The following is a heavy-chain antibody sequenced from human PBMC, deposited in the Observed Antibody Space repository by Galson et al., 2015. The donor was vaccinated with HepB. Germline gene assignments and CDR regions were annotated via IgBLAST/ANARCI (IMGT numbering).Heavy chain of an antibody. CDR2: IIPIFGTA. Sequence: SVKVSCKASGGTFSSYAISWVRQAPGQGLEWMGGIIPIFGTANYAQKFQGRVTITADESTSTAYMELSSLRSEDTAVYYCARDRGYCSGGSCYGGLDYWGQGTLVTVSS. J-gene: IGHJ4*02. V-gene: IGHV1-69*13. CDR3: ARDRGYCSGGSCYGGLDY. D-gene: IGHD2-15*01. CDR1: GGTFSSYA.